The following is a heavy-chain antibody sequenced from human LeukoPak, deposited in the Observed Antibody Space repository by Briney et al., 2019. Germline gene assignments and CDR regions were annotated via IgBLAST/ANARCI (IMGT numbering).Heavy chain of an antibody. D-gene: IGHD1-26*01. V-gene: IGHV3-21*01. J-gene: IGHJ4*02. CDR2: ITSSSYI. CDR1: GFTFSSYT. Sequence: GGSLRLSCAAYGFTFSSYTINWVRQAPGKGLEWVSSITSSSYIYYADSVKGRFTISRDNAKNSLYLQMNSLRAEDTAVYFCARDSPSGSYYYFDYWGQGTMVTVSS. CDR3: ARDSPSGSYYYFDY.